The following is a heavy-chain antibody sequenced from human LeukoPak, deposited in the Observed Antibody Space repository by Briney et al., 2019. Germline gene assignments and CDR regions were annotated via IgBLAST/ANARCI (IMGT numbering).Heavy chain of an antibody. CDR2: INPSGGYT. V-gene: IGHV1-46*01. J-gene: IGHJ6*03. CDR1: GYTFTKYY. Sequence: GASVKVSCKASGYTFTKYYIQWVRQAPGQGLEWMGIINPSGGYTNYAQKFQGRVTMTRDTSTSTVYMELSSLRSEDTAVYYCARGGDPKYSSGDYYYYMDVWGKGTTVTIPS. CDR3: ARGGDPKYSSGDYYYYMDV. D-gene: IGHD6-25*01.